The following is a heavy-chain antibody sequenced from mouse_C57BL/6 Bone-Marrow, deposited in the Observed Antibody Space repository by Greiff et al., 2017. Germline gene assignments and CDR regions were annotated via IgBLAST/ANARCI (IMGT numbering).Heavy chain of an antibody. CDR2: ISNGGGST. J-gene: IGHJ2*01. D-gene: IGHD2-10*01. Sequence: EVKLVESGGGLVQPGGSLKLSCAASGFTFSDYYMYWVRQTPEKRLEWVAYISNGGGSTYSPDTVKGRFTISRDNAKNTLYLQMRRLKSEDTAMYYCARHSYLGLDYWGQGTTLTVSS. CDR3: ARHSYLGLDY. V-gene: IGHV5-12*01. CDR1: GFTFSDYY.